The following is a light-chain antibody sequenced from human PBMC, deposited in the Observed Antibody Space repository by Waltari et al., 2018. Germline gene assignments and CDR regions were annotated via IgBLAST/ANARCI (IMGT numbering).Light chain of an antibody. CDR3: QQYNNWPLLT. J-gene: IGKJ4*01. V-gene: IGKV3-15*01. CDR2: GAS. CDR1: QSVSSN. Sequence: EIVMTQSPATLSVSPGERATLSCRASQSVSSNLAWYQQKPGQAPRLLIYGASTRATGIPARFSCSGSGNEFPLTNSRLQSEDFAVYFCQQYNNWPLLTFGGGNKVEIK.